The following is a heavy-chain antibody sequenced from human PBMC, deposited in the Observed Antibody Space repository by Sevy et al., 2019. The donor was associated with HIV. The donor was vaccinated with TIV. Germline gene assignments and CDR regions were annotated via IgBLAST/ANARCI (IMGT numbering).Heavy chain of an antibody. CDR2: IYYSGST. J-gene: IGHJ5*02. D-gene: IGHD3-10*01. Sequence: SETLSLTCTVSGGSISSGGYYWSWIRQHPGKGLEWIGYIYYSGSTYYNPSLKSRVTISVDTSKNQFSLKLSSVTAAETAVYYCASLLWFWELSPNYNWFDPWGQGTLVTVSS. CDR1: GGSISSGGYY. V-gene: IGHV4-31*03. CDR3: ASLLWFWELSPNYNWFDP.